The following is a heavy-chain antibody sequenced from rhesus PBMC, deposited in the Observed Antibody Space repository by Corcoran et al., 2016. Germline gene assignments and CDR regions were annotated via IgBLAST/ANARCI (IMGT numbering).Heavy chain of an antibody. J-gene: IGHJ4*01. Sequence: EVQLVESGGGLVQPGGSLRLSCAASGFTFSSYGMSWVRQAPGKGLGWVSSISRASSYIYYAESLTGRFTISRDNAKNSLSLQMNSLRAEDTAVYYCTRTLYYNIWTGSDYWGQGVLVTVSS. CDR1: GFTFSSYG. CDR2: ISRASSYI. D-gene: IGHD3-3*01. CDR3: TRTLYYNIWTGSDY. V-gene: IGHV3S16*01.